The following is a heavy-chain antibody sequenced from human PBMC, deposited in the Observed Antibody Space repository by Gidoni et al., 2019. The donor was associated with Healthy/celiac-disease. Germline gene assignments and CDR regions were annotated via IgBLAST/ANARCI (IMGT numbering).Heavy chain of an antibody. CDR1: GYTFTSYD. V-gene: IGHV1-8*01. CDR3: ARGKGSSWYAGNDY. Sequence: QVQPVQSGAEVKKPGASVKVSCQASGYTFTSYDINWVRQATGQGLEWMGWMNPNSGNTGYAQKFQGRVTMTRNTSISTAYMELSSLRSEDTAVYYCARGKGSSWYAGNDYWGQGTLVTVSS. D-gene: IGHD6-13*01. J-gene: IGHJ4*02. CDR2: MNPNSGNT.